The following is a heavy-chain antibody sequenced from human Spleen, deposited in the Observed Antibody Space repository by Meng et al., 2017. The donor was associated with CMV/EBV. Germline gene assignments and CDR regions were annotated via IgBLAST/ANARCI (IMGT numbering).Heavy chain of an antibody. CDR1: GFTFSSYA. D-gene: IGHD4-17*01. CDR3: ARVEDDYGEDY. V-gene: IGHV3-30-3*01. Sequence: GGSLRLSCAASGFTFSSYAMHWVRQAPGKGLEWVAVISYDESKKYYVDSVKGRFTISRENAKNSLYLQMNSLRVEDTAVYYCARVEDDYGEDYWGQGTLVTVSS. J-gene: IGHJ4*02. CDR2: ISYDESKK.